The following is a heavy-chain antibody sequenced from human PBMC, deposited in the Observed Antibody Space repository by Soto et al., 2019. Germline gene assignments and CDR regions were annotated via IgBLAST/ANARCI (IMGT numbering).Heavy chain of an antibody. D-gene: IGHD6-13*01. CDR3: ATSTWYSFHI. Sequence: GGSLRLSCAASGFTFSNSLINCVRQAPGQGLEWVSSISGSSDFLYYADSVKGRFTISRDTATNSLYLQMNSLRAEDTAVYYYATSTWYSFHIWRQATTVTVS. V-gene: IGHV3-21*01. J-gene: IGHJ3*02. CDR1: GFTFSNSL. CDR2: ISGSSDFL.